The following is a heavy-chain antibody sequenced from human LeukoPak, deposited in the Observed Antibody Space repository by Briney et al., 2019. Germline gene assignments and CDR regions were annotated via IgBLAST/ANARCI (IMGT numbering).Heavy chain of an antibody. CDR1: GFTFSSYG. Sequence: PGGSLRLSCAASGFTFSSYGMHWVRQAPGKGLEWVAFIRYDGSNKYYADSVKGRFIISRDNSKNTLYLQMNSLRAEDTAVYYCAKDHDDFPGSGYWGQGTLVTVSS. V-gene: IGHV3-30*02. CDR3: AKDHDDFPGSGY. J-gene: IGHJ4*02. D-gene: IGHD3-3*01. CDR2: IRYDGSNK.